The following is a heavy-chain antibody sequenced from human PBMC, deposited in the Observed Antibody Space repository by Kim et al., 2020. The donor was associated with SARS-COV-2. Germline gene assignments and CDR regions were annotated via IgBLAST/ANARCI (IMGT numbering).Heavy chain of an antibody. Sequence: ASVKVSCKASGYTFTNYGISWVRQAPGQGLEWMAWISANNGNTNYAQKFQGRVTMTTDTSSSTAYMELRSLRSDDTAIYYCARTVGVTGRGDFDYWGQGTLITVSS. V-gene: IGHV1-18*04. D-gene: IGHD1-26*01. CDR1: GYTFTNYG. CDR3: ARTVGVTGRGDFDY. CDR2: ISANNGNT. J-gene: IGHJ4*02.